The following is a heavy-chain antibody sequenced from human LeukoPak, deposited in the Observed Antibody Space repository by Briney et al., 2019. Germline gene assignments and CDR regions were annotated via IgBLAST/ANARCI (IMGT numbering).Heavy chain of an antibody. J-gene: IGHJ5*02. V-gene: IGHV1-24*01. CDR1: GYTLTELS. Sequence: ASVKVSCKVSGYTLTELSMHWVRQAPGKGLEWMGGFDPEDGETIYAQKFQGRVTMTEDTSTDTAYMELSSLRSEDTAVYYCATVGYCSGGSCYQGWFDPWGQGTLVTVSS. D-gene: IGHD2-15*01. CDR3: ATVGYCSGGSCYQGWFDP. CDR2: FDPEDGET.